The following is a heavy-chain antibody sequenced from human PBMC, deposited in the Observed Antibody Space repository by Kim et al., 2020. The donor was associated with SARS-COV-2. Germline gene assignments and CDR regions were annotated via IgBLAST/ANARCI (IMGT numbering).Heavy chain of an antibody. CDR1: GFTFSSYD. D-gene: IGHD1-20*01. CDR2: IGTKADT. V-gene: IGHV3-13*04. CDR3: ARGPIEEGIRATKGYFDL. Sequence: GGSLRLSCAASGFTFSSYDMHWVRQGTEKGLEWVSSIGTKADTYYLDSVKDRFPISRENAKDSFYLQMNSLRAEDTAVYYCARGPIEEGIRATKGYFDLWGRGTVVTVSS. J-gene: IGHJ2*01.